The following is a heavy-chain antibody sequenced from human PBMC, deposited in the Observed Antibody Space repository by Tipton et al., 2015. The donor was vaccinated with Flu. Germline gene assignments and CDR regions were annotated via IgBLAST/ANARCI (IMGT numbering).Heavy chain of an antibody. J-gene: IGHJ4*02. Sequence: TLSLTCTVSGGSISSGYYWGWIRQPPGKGLEWIGSIYHSGSTYCNPSLKSRVTISVDTSKNQFSLKLSSVTAADTAVYYCASFISEYNWNYGEGLDYWGQGTLVTVSS. CDR3: ASFISEYNWNYGEGLDY. CDR2: IYHSGST. CDR1: GGSISSGYY. V-gene: IGHV4-38-2*02. D-gene: IGHD1-7*01.